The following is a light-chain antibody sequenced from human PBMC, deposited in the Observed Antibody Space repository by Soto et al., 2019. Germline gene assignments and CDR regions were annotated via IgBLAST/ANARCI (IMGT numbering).Light chain of an antibody. J-gene: IGKJ4*01. CDR1: RTVNSQ. V-gene: IGKV3-11*01. CDR3: QQRWDWPLT. Sequence: EIVLTQFRASVSLSLGGRATLSCRASRTVNSQLTWYQQKPGQAPRLLIYDAFNRAADIPARFSGSETGTDFTLTINNLEPEDSAVYYCQQRWDWPLTFGGGTKVEIK. CDR2: DAF.